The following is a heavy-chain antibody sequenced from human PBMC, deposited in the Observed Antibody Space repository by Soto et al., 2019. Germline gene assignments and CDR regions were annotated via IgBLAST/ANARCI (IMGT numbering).Heavy chain of an antibody. CDR3: HTGTTGFPRASYDYGMDV. J-gene: IGHJ6*02. D-gene: IGHD1-1*01. CDR1: GFTFSDYY. V-gene: IGHV3-11*05. CDR2: ISSSSSYT. Sequence: QVQLVESEGGLVKPGGSLRLSCAASGFTFSDYYMSWIRQAPGKGLEWVSYISSSSSYTNYADSVKGRFTITIDNAKNSLYRQMNSLTAEDTAVYYCHTGTTGFPRASYDYGMDVWGQGTTVTVSS.